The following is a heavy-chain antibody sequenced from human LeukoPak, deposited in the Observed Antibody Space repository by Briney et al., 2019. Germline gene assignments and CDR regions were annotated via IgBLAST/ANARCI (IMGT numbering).Heavy chain of an antibody. Sequence: SETLSLTCTVSGGSISSSSYYWGWIRQPPGKGLEWIGSIYYSGSTYYNPSLRSRITISVDTSKNQFSLKLTSVTAADTAVYYCARQRLVAATRDAFDIWGQGTLVTVSS. CDR1: GGSISSSSYY. J-gene: IGHJ3*02. D-gene: IGHD2-15*01. CDR2: IYYSGST. CDR3: ARQRLVAATRDAFDI. V-gene: IGHV4-39*01.